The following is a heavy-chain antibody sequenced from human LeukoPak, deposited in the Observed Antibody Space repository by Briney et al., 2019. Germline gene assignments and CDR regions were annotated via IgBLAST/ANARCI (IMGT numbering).Heavy chain of an antibody. Sequence: SETLSLTCAVYGGSFSGYYWSWIRQPPGKGLEWIGEINHSGSTNYNPSLKSRVTISVDTSKNQFSLKLRSVTAADTAVYYCARDRGGSYTPLDYWGQGTLVTVSS. D-gene: IGHD1-26*01. V-gene: IGHV4-34*01. CDR3: ARDRGGSYTPLDY. CDR1: GGSFSGYY. J-gene: IGHJ4*02. CDR2: INHSGST.